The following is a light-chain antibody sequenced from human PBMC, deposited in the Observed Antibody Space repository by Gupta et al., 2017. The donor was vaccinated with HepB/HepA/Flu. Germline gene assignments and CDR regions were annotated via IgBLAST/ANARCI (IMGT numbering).Light chain of an antibody. Sequence: QPVLTQSSSASASLGSSVKLTCTLNSGHITYIIAWHQQQPGKAPRYLMKMEGSGTYNKGSGVPDRLSCSSSAADTHITIYNLEADEEDYYYCENCNSNRVFGTGTKLTVL. V-gene: IGLV4-60*03. J-gene: IGLJ1*01. CDR2: MEGSGTY. CDR3: ENCNSNRV. CDR1: SGHITYI.